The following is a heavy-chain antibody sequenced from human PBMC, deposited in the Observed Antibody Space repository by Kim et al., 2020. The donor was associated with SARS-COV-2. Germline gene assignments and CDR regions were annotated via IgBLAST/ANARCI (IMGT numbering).Heavy chain of an antibody. J-gene: IGHJ4*02. CDR3: ARLTFVGGSFHVEY. CDR1: GVSISTYY. D-gene: IGHD1-26*01. Sequence: SETLSLTCTVSGVSISTYYWTWIRQPPGKGLEWIGDIYYSGRTNYNPSLRSRVNISADTSKNQFSLKVTSVTTADTAVYFCARLTFVGGSFHVEYWGQGTLVTVSS. CDR2: IYYSGRT. V-gene: IGHV4-59*08.